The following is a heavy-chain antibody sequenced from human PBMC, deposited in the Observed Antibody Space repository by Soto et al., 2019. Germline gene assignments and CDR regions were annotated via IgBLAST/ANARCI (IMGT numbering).Heavy chain of an antibody. J-gene: IGHJ5*02. CDR2: FNPYTGGT. CDR1: GYTFTTYY. CDR3: ARLWGKIGAAFAP. D-gene: IGHD1-26*01. V-gene: IGHV1-46*01. Sequence: QGQLVQSGAEVKKPGASVKVSCKASGYTFTTYYIHWMRQAPGQGLEWMGMFNPYTGGTRYAHKSQGRVTVTGDTSTSTGYMELSRLRSDDTAVYYCARLWGKIGAAFAPWGQRTLVTVSS.